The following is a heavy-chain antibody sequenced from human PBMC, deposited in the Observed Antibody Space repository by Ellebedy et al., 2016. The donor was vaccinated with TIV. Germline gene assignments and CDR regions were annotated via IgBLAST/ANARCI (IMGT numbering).Heavy chain of an antibody. CDR3: TKRGVGWAAFDI. D-gene: IGHD6-19*01. Sequence: GESLKISCAASGFTFSSYAMNWVRQAPGTGLEWVSAISGSGDTTYYADSVKGRFTISRDNSQDTVHLQMNSLRAEDTAVYYCTKRGVGWAAFDIWGPGTMVTVSS. J-gene: IGHJ3*02. CDR2: ISGSGDTT. CDR1: GFTFSSYA. V-gene: IGHV3-23*01.